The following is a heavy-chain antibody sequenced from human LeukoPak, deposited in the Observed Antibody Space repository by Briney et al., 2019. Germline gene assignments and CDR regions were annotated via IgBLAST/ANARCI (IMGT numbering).Heavy chain of an antibody. D-gene: IGHD3-10*01. CDR1: GFTFRSYG. J-gene: IGHJ3*02. V-gene: IGHV3-30*03. CDR3: ARENTMIRGVPRAFDI. Sequence: GGSLRLSSAASGFTFRSYGMNWVRQAPGKRLEWGAVISNDESNKYYADSVKGRFTISRDSSRNTLNLQMNSLRAEDTAVYYCARENTMIRGVPRAFDIWGQGTMVTVSS. CDR2: ISNDESNK.